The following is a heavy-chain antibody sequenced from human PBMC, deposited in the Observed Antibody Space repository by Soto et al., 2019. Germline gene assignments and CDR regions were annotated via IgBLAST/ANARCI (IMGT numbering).Heavy chain of an antibody. CDR1: GGSMSSGDFC. Sequence: SETLSLTCTVSGGSMSSGDFCWSWIRQPPWKGLEWIGYIYYSGSTNYNPSLKSRVTISVDTSKNQFSLKLSSVTAADTAVYYCASTAHSSGWYSGGFDYWGQGTLVTSPQ. CDR3: ASTAHSSGWYSGGFDY. D-gene: IGHD6-19*01. CDR2: IYYSGST. J-gene: IGHJ4*02. V-gene: IGHV4-61*08.